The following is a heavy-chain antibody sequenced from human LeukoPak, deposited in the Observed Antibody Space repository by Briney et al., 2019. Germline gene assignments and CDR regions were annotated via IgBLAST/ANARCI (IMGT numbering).Heavy chain of an antibody. CDR1: GFTFDDYA. CDR2: ITGDAGGT. CDR3: ARDRGDIVVVVAATLGASDAFDI. Sequence: PGGSLRLSCAASGFTFDDYAMHWVRQAPGKGLEWVSLITGDAGGTYFADSVKGRFTISRDNSKNSLYLQMNSLRAEDTAVYYCARDRGDIVVVVAATLGASDAFDIWGQGTMVTVSS. D-gene: IGHD2-15*01. J-gene: IGHJ3*02. V-gene: IGHV3-43*02.